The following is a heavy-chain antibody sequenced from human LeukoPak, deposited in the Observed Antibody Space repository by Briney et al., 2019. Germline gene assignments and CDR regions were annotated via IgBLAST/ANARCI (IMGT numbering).Heavy chain of an antibody. V-gene: IGHV3-53*01. CDR2: FYSGGDT. Sequence: GGSLRLSCAVSGFTVSSNHMSWVRQAPGKGLEWVSVFYSGGDTHYADSVKGRFTISRDNSKNTLYLQMNSLRAEDTAVYYCARDPTFYDFWSGYYYYYGMDVWGQGTTVTVSS. CDR1: GFTVSSNH. CDR3: ARDPTFYDFWSGYYYYYGMDV. J-gene: IGHJ6*02. D-gene: IGHD3-3*01.